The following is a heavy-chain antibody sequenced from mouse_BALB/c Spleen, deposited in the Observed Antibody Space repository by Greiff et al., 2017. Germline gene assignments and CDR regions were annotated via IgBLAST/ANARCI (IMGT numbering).Heavy chain of an antibody. V-gene: IGHV1S81*02. CDR2: INPSNGRT. Sequence: QFQLQQPGAELVKPGASVKLSCKASGYTFTSYWMHWVKQRPGQGLEWIGEINPSNGRTNYNEKFKSKATLTVDKSSSTAYMQLSSLTSEDSAVYYCARWGNYLYYYAMDYWGQGTSVTVSS. D-gene: IGHD2-1*01. CDR1: GYTFTSYW. CDR3: ARWGNYLYYYAMDY. J-gene: IGHJ4*01.